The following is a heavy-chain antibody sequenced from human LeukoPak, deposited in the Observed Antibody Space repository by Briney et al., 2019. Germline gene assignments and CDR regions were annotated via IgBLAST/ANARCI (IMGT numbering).Heavy chain of an antibody. J-gene: IGHJ4*02. CDR2: VCYSGST. Sequence: SETLSLTCTVSGGSISSSSYCWGWIRQPPGMGLEWIGSVCYSGSTYYNPSLKSRVTISVDTSKNQFSLKLSSVTAADTAVYYCARQYSGDSRSPFFDYWGQGTLVTVSS. CDR1: GGSISSSSYC. D-gene: IGHD5-18*01. V-gene: IGHV4-39*01. CDR3: ARQYSGDSRSPFFDY.